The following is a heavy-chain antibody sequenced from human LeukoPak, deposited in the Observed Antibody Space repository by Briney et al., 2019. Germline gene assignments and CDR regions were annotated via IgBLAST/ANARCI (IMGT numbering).Heavy chain of an antibody. J-gene: IGHJ4*02. CDR3: AKDVNVGGDYFDY. V-gene: IGHV3-30*02. Sequence: GGSLRLSSAASGFTFSNHGMHWVRLAPGKGLEWVAFIRYDGSIKYYVDSVKGRFTVSRDNSKNTLYLQMNSLRVEDTAVYYCAKDVNVGGDYFDYWGQGTLVTVSS. CDR1: GFTFSNHG. D-gene: IGHD3-10*01. CDR2: IRYDGSIK.